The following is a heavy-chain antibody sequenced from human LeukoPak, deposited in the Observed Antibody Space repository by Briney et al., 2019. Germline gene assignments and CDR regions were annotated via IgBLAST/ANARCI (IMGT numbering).Heavy chain of an antibody. D-gene: IGHD3-22*01. CDR3: ARHAYYSDSSGYYYDSSGYYYYFDY. CDR2: ISYSGNT. Sequence: SETLSLTCTVSGGSIISSDYHWGWVRQPPGKGLEWIGTISYSGNTDYNPSLRSRVTISVDTSKNQFSLRLSSVTAADTAVYYCARHAYYSDSSGYYYDSSGYYYYFDYWGQGTLVTVSS. J-gene: IGHJ4*02. V-gene: IGHV4-39*01. CDR1: GGSIISSDYH.